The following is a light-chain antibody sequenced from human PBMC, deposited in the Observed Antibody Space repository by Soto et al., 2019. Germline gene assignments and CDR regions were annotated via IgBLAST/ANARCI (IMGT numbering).Light chain of an antibody. J-gene: IGKJ4*01. V-gene: IGKV3-15*01. CDR3: QQYNNWPPT. CDR1: QSVSTN. Sequence: EIVMTQSPATLSVSPGERAALSCRASQSVSTNLAWYRQEPGQAPRLLIYDTSTRATGIPARFGGSGSGTEFTLTISSLQSEDFAVYYCQQYNNWPPTFGGGTKVDIK. CDR2: DTS.